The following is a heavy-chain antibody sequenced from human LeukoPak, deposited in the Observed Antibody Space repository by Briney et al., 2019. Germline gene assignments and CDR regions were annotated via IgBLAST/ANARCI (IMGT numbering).Heavy chain of an antibody. CDR3: ARAPLVVVPAAHNWFDP. V-gene: IGHV1-69*05. D-gene: IGHD2-2*01. CDR1: GGTFSSYA. J-gene: IGHJ5*02. Sequence: ASVKVSCNASGGTFSSYAISWVRQAPGQGLEWMGRIIPIFGTANYAQKFQGRVTITTDESTSTAYMELSSLRSEDTAVYYCARAPLVVVPAAHNWFDPWGQGTLVTVSS. CDR2: IIPIFGTA.